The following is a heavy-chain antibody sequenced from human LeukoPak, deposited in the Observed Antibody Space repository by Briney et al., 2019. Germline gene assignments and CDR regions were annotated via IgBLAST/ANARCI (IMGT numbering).Heavy chain of an antibody. Sequence: GGSLRLSCAASGFPFSSYDMSWVRQAPGKGLEGVSAISGSGGSTCYADSVKGRSTISRDNDKNSLYLQMNSLRAEDTAVYYCARDAPYSISSLDAFDMWGQGTMVAVSS. CDR1: GFPFSSYD. V-gene: IGHV3-23*01. CDR2: ISGSGGST. D-gene: IGHD6-6*01. CDR3: ARDAPYSISSLDAFDM. J-gene: IGHJ3*02.